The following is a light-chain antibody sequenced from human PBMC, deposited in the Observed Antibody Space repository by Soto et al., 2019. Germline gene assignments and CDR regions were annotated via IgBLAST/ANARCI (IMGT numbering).Light chain of an antibody. CDR1: QSVSSY. J-gene: IGKJ3*01. V-gene: IGKV3-11*01. CDR3: QQRSSWPFT. CDR2: DAS. Sequence: EIVLTQSPATLSLSPGERATLSCRASQSVSSYLAWYRQKPGQAPRLLIYDASNRATGIPARFSGSGSGTDFTLTISSLDPEDFAVYYCQQRSSWPFTFGPGTKVDIK.